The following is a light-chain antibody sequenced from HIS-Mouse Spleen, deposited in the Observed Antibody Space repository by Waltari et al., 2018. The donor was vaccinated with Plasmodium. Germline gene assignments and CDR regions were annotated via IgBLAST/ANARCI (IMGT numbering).Light chain of an antibody. V-gene: IGLV2-8*01. Sequence: QSALTQPPSASGSPGQSVTISCTGTSSDVGGYNYVSWYHQHPGKAPKLMIYEVSKRPSWVPDRFSGSKSGNTASLTVSGLQAEDEADYYCSSYAGSNNLVFGGGTKLTVL. CDR3: SSYAGSNNLV. CDR1: SSDVGGYNY. CDR2: EVS. J-gene: IGLJ2*01.